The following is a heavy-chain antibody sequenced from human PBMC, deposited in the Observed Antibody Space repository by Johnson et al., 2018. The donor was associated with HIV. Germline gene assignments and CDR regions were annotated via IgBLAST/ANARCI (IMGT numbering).Heavy chain of an antibody. CDR3: VKGGCGGDCYSPYLFDI. CDR2: ISYDGSNK. Sequence: QVQLVESGVGVVQPGRSLRLSCAASGFTFSSYAMHWVRQAPGKGLEWVAVISYDGSNKYYADSVKGRFTISRDNSKNTLFLQMNSLRAEDTAVYYCVKGGCGGDCYSPYLFDIWGQGTMVTVSS. J-gene: IGHJ3*02. CDR1: GFTFSSYA. V-gene: IGHV3-30*04. D-gene: IGHD2-21*01.